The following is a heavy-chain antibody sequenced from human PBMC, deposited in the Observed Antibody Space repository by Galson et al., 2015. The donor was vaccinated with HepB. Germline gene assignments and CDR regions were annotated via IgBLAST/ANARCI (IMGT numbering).Heavy chain of an antibody. Sequence: SEPLSLTCTVSGGSISSSSYYWGWIRQPPGKGLEWIGSIYYSGSTYYNPSLKSRVTISVDTSKNQFSLKLSSVTAADTAVYYCARHSIYDILTGYLPYFDYWGQGTLVTVSS. CDR3: ARHSIYDILTGYLPYFDY. CDR1: GGSISSSSYY. V-gene: IGHV4-39*01. CDR2: IYYSGST. D-gene: IGHD3-9*01. J-gene: IGHJ4*02.